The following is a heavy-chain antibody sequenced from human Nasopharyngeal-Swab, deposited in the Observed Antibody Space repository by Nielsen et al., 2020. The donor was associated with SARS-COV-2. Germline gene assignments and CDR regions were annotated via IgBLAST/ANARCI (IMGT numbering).Heavy chain of an antibody. CDR1: GFTFSSYA. J-gene: IGHJ4*02. D-gene: IGHD3-10*01. CDR3: AKDWGVRELDY. CDR2: ISGSGGST. V-gene: IGHV3-23*01. Sequence: GESLKISCAASGFTFSSYAMSWVRQAPGKGLEWVSAISGSGGSTYYAGSVKGRFTISRDNSKNTLYLQMNSLRAEDTAVYYCAKDWGVRELDYWGQGTLVTVSS.